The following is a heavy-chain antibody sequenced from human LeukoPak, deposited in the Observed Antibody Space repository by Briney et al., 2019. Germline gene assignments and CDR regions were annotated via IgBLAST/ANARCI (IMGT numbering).Heavy chain of an antibody. J-gene: IGHJ5*02. CDR2: IYHSGST. CDR3: ARDSWFDP. V-gene: IGHV4-38-2*02. Sequence: PSETLSLTCTVSGYSISSGYYWGWIRPPPGKGLEWIGSIYHSGSTYYNPSLKSRVTISVDTSKNQFSLKLSSVTAADTAVYYCARDSWFDPWGQGTLVTVSS. CDR1: GYSISSGYY.